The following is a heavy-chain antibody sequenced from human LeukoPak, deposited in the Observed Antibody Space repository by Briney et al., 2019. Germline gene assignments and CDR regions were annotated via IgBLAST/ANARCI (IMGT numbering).Heavy chain of an antibody. CDR1: GVPFSAYY. D-gene: IGHD1-26*01. Sequence: SETLSLTCAVYGVPFSAYYWTWIRQSPGKGLEWIGEINHRGSTNYNPSLKSRLTISVDTSKSQFSLKLGSVTAADTAVYYCASSVGSTDYWGQGALVTVSS. V-gene: IGHV4-34*01. CDR2: INHRGST. CDR3: ASSVGSTDY. J-gene: IGHJ4*02.